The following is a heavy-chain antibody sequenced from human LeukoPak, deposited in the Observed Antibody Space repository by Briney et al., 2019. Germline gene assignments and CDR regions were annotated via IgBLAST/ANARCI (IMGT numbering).Heavy chain of an antibody. D-gene: IGHD6-19*01. V-gene: IGHV3-7*01. CDR2: IKQDGSEK. J-gene: IGHJ2*01. CDR3: ARESIAVAGIYWYFDL. CDR1: GFTFSSYW. Sequence: GGSLRLSCAASGFTFSSYWMSWVRQAPGKGLEWVANIKQDGSEKYYVDSVKGRFTISRDNAKNSLYLQMNSLRAEDTAVYYCARESIAVAGIYWYFDLWGRGTLVTVSS.